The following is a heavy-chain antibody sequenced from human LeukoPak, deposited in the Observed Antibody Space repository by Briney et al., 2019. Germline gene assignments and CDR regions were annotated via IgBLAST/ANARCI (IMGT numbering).Heavy chain of an antibody. CDR2: IYSGGST. J-gene: IGHJ3*02. Sequence: GGSLRLSCAASGFTVSSNYMSWVRQAPGKGLEWVSVIYSGGSTYYADSVKGRFTISRGNSKNTLYLQMNSLRAEDTAVYYCAAPQDIVEDIWGQGTMVTVSS. V-gene: IGHV3-66*01. CDR3: AAPQDIVEDI. D-gene: IGHD2-15*01. CDR1: GFTVSSNY.